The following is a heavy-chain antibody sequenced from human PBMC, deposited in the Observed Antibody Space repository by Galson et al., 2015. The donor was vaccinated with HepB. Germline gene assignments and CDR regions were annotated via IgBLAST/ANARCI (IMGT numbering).Heavy chain of an antibody. CDR3: ARVAFAMVQGSDY. J-gene: IGHJ4*02. Sequence: SVKVSCKASGYIFTSYGISWVRQAPGQGLEWMGWISGFNGNTNYAQKFQGRVTMTTEKSTNTAYMELRSLRSDDTAVYYCARVAFAMVQGSDYWGQGSLVTVSS. V-gene: IGHV1-18*01. CDR1: GYIFTSYG. D-gene: IGHD3-10*01. CDR2: ISGFNGNT.